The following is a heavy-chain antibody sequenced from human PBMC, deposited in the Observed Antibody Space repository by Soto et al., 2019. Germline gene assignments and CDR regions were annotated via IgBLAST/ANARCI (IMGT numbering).Heavy chain of an antibody. CDR1: GYTFTSYG. CDR2: ISAYNGNT. Sequence: GASVKVSCKASGYTFTSYGISWVRHAPGQGLEWMGWISAYNGNTNYAQKLQGRVTMTTDTSTSTAYMELRSLRSDDTAVYYCARDQIVIAAAGNWFDPWGQGTLVTVSS. V-gene: IGHV1-18*01. J-gene: IGHJ5*02. CDR3: ARDQIVIAAAGNWFDP. D-gene: IGHD6-13*01.